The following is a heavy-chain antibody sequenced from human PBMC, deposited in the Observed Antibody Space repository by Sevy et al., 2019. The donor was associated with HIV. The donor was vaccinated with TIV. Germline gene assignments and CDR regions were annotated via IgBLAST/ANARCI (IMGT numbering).Heavy chain of an antibody. D-gene: IGHD3-22*01. CDR2: IPSSGSTI. Sequence: GGSLRLSCAASGFIFTTYEMNWVRQAPGKGLEWVSYIPSSGSTIYYAVSVKGRFSISRDNVKNSLYLQMNNLRAEDTAVYYCARARDYYNSVGPYYFDYWGQGTLVTVSS. CDR3: ARARDYYNSVGPYYFDY. CDR1: GFIFTTYE. J-gene: IGHJ4*02. V-gene: IGHV3-48*03.